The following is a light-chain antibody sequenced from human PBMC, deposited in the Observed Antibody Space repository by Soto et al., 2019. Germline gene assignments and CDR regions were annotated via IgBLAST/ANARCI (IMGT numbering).Light chain of an antibody. CDR2: KAS. V-gene: IGKV1-5*03. Sequence: DIQMTQSPSTLSASVGDRVTITCRASQSISSWLAWYQQKPGKAPKLLIYKASSLESGVPSRFSGSGSGTEFTLTISSLQPDDFATYYCQQYNSWPFGQGTKVDIK. CDR1: QSISSW. J-gene: IGKJ1*01. CDR3: QQYNSWP.